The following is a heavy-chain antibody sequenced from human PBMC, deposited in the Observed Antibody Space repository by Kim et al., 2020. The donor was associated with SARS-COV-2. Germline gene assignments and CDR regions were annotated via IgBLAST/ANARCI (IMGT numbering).Heavy chain of an antibody. CDR2: IYYSGST. D-gene: IGHD3-22*01. V-gene: IGHV4-39*01. J-gene: IGHJ4*02. CDR1: GGSISSSSYY. Sequence: SETLSLTCTVSGGSISSSSYYWGWIRQPPGKGLEWIGSIYYSGSTYYNPSLKSRVTISVDTSKNQFSLKLSSVTAADTAVYYCASQTSFTTSGYHYDSSGYYYYWGQGTLVTVSS. CDR3: ASQTSFTTSGYHYDSSGYYYY.